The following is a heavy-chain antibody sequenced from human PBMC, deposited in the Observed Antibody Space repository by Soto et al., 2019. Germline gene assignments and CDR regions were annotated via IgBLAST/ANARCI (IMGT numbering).Heavy chain of an antibody. CDR2: ISYDGSNK. D-gene: IGHD6-6*01. CDR3: AKDFEYSSSSRHYYYYGMDV. Sequence: QVQLVESGGGVVQPGRSLRLSCAASGFTFSSYGMHWVRQAPGKGLEWVAVISYDGSNKYYADSVKGRFTISRDNSKNPLYLQMNSLRAEDTAVYYCAKDFEYSSSSRHYYYYGMDVWGQGTTVTVSS. V-gene: IGHV3-30*18. CDR1: GFTFSSYG. J-gene: IGHJ6*02.